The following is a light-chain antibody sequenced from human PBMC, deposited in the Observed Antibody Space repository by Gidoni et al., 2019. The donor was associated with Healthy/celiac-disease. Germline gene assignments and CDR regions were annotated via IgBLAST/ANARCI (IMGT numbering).Light chain of an antibody. CDR3: AAWDDSLSGWV. CDR2: RNN. CDR1: SPNIGSNY. Sequence: QSVLTPPPSASGPPGPGVTISCSGSSPNIGSNYVYWYQQLPGTAPKLLIYRNNQRPSGVPDRFSGSKSGTSASLAISGLRSEDEADYYCAAWDDSLSGWVFGGGTKLTVL. J-gene: IGLJ3*02. V-gene: IGLV1-47*01.